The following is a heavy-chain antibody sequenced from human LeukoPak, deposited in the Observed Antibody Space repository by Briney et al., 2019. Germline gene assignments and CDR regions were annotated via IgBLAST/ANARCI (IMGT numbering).Heavy chain of an antibody. V-gene: IGHV3-30*18. D-gene: IGHD5-18*01. CDR3: AKGGYSIDY. CDR1: GFTFSSYG. Sequence: GRSLRLSCAASGFTFSSYGMHWVRQAPGKGLEWVAVISYDGSNKYYADSVKGRFTISRDNSKNTLYLQMNSLRAEDTAVYYCAKGGYSIDYWGQGTLVTVSS. CDR2: ISYDGSNK. J-gene: IGHJ4*02.